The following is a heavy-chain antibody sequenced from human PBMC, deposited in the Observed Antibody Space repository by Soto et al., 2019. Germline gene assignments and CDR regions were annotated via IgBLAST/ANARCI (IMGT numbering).Heavy chain of an antibody. Sequence: GASVKVSCKASGGTFSSYAISWVRQAPGQGLEWMGGIIPMFGTSNYAQKFQGRVTITADESTSTAYMELSSLRSEDTAVYYCARGSCSSTSCYKEYYFDLWGQGTLVNVSS. J-gene: IGHJ4*02. CDR3: ARGSCSSTSCYKEYYFDL. V-gene: IGHV1-69*13. CDR1: GGTFSSYA. CDR2: IIPMFGTS. D-gene: IGHD2-2*02.